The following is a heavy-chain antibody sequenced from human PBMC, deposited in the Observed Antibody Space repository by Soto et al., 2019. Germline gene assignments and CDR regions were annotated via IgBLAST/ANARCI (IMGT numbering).Heavy chain of an antibody. V-gene: IGHV5-51*01. CDR1: GYSFTNYW. CDR2: IYPDDSDT. CDR3: ARLEWLSLAAWFDP. J-gene: IGHJ5*02. Sequence: GEPLKISCKGSGYSFTNYWIGWVRQMPGKGLEWMGMIYPDDSDTQYSPSFQGQLTFSADQSINTAYLQWSSLKASDTAIYYCARLEWLSLAAWFDPWGQGSLGIV. D-gene: IGHD3-3*01.